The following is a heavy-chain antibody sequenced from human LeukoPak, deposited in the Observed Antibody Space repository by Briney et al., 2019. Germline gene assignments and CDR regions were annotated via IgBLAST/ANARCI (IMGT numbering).Heavy chain of an antibody. CDR2: VNWNGGER. CDR1: GFTFDDYG. CDR3: ARERGGAARRYFEY. Sequence: PGGSLRLSCAAPGFTFDDYGMSWVRQAPGKGLEWVSGVNWNGGERGYADSVKGRFTISRDNAKNSLYLQMSSLRAEDTAFYYCARERGGAARRYFEYWGQGTLVTVSS. D-gene: IGHD6-6*01. V-gene: IGHV3-20*04. J-gene: IGHJ4*02.